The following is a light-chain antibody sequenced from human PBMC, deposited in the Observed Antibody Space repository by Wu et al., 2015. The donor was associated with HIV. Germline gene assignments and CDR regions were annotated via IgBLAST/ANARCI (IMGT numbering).Light chain of an antibody. CDR1: QSVTSN. J-gene: IGKJ3*01. CDR2: GAS. CDR3: QQRSNWPLFT. Sequence: EIVMTQSPATLSVSPGERATLSCRASQSVTSNLAWYQQKRGQAPRLLIYGASTRATGIPARFSGSGSGTDFTLTISSLEPEDFAVYYCQQRSNWPLFTFGPGTKVDIK. V-gene: IGKV3-15*01.